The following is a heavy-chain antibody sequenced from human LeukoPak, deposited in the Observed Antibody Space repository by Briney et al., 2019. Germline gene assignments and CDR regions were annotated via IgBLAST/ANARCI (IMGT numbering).Heavy chain of an antibody. J-gene: IGHJ4*02. CDR2: IGAGGTFT. CDR3: ARGLVPGFLDY. V-gene: IGHV3-23*01. D-gene: IGHD4-11*01. CDR1: GFTFSSYA. Sequence: SGGSLRLSCTASGFTFSSYAMNWVRQAPGKGLEWVSGIGAGGTFTYYADSVKGRFTISRDNSRNTLYLQMNSLRAEDTAVYYCARGLVPGFLDYWGQGTPVTVSS.